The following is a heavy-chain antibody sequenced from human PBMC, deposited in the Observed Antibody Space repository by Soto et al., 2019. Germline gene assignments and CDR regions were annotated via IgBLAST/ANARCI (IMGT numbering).Heavy chain of an antibody. D-gene: IGHD3-3*01. V-gene: IGHV3-23*01. J-gene: IGHJ4*02. CDR3: ARTPYDFWSPGQFYFDH. CDR2: ISGSCGTT. Sequence: GESLRLSCGVSGFTFSSHAMSWVRLAPGTGLECVSGISGSCGTTFYADSVKGRFTISRDNSKKTLYLQMNGLRTEDTAVYYCARTPYDFWSPGQFYFDHWGQGTLVTVSS. CDR1: GFTFSSHA.